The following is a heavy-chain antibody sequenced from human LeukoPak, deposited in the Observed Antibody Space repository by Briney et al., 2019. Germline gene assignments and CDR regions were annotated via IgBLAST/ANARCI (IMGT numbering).Heavy chain of an antibody. V-gene: IGHV4-39*02. CDR1: GGSTSGGNYY. Sequence: SETLSLTCIVSGGSTSGGNYYWGWIRRPPGKGLEWIGGISSSGNTYYNPSLKSRITISIDTSKNHFSLKLGSVTAADTAVYYCARLGAGPTYYDFWSGYSSFYFDYWGQGTLVTVSS. CDR3: ARLGAGPTYYDFWSGYSSFYFDY. D-gene: IGHD3-3*01. J-gene: IGHJ4*02. CDR2: ISSSGNT.